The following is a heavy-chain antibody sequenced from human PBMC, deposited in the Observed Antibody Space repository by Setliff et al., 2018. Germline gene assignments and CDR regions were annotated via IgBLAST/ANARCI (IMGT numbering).Heavy chain of an antibody. CDR1: GGSISSSSYY. V-gene: IGHV4-39*07. J-gene: IGHJ6*02. Sequence: SETLSLTCTVSGGSISSSSYYWGWIRQPPGKGLEWIGSIYYSGSTYYNPSLKSRVTISVDTSKNQFSLKLSSVTAADTAVYYRARDKPEGYNFWSGYLGGGLMDVWGQGTTVTVSS. CDR2: IYYSGST. CDR3: ARDKPEGYNFWSGYLGGGLMDV. D-gene: IGHD3-3*01.